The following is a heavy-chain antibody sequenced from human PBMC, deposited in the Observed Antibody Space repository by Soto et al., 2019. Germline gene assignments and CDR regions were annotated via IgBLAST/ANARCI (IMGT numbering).Heavy chain of an antibody. V-gene: IGHV3-23*01. CDR2: IRVSADGP. CDR3: ARWNGRGAGYYYGMDV. CDR1: GFTSSNYA. J-gene: IGHJ6*02. Sequence: EVQLLESGGGLVQPGGSLRLSCAVSGFTSSNYAMSWVRQAPGKGLEWVATIRVSADGPYYAESVKGRFTISRDSSKNTLFLQMDSRRAEDAATYYCARWNGRGAGYYYGMDVWGQGTTVTVSS. D-gene: IGHD1-1*01.